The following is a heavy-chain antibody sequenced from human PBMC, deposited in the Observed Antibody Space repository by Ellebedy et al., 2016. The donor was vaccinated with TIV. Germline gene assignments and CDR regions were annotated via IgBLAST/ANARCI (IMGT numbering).Heavy chain of an antibody. Sequence: SETLSLXCAAYGGSFSGYYWSWIRQPAGKGLEWIGRIYTSGSTNYNPSLKSRVTMSVDTSKNQFSLKQSSVTAADTAVYYCAGSYSGSYSSGYFDLWGRGTLVTVSS. CDR2: IYTSGST. V-gene: IGHV4-59*10. J-gene: IGHJ2*01. D-gene: IGHD1-26*01. CDR1: GGSFSGYY. CDR3: AGSYSGSYSSGYFDL.